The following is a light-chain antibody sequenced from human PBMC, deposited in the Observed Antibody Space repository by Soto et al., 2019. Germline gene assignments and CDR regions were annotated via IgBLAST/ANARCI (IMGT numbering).Light chain of an antibody. V-gene: IGKV3-20*01. CDR3: QQTFSSPYT. CDR2: GAS. CDR1: QSVSSNY. Sequence: EIVLTQSPGTLSLSPGEGATLSCRASQSVSSNYLAWYQQKPGQAPRLLIFGASNRASDIPDRFSGSGSGTDFTLTISRLEPEDFATYYCQQTFSSPYTFAQGTKLEI. J-gene: IGKJ2*01.